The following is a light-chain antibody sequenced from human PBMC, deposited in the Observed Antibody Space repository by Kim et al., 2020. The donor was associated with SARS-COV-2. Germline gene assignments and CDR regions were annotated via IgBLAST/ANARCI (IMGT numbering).Light chain of an antibody. CDR3: SSYTSSSTWV. V-gene: IGLV2-14*04. Sequence: GQSITLSCTGTSSDVGGYNDVSWYQQHPGKAPKLMIYDVSKRPSGVSNRFSGSKAGNTASLTISGLQAEDEADYYCSSYTSSSTWVFGGGTQLTVL. J-gene: IGLJ3*02. CDR2: DVS. CDR1: SSDVGGYND.